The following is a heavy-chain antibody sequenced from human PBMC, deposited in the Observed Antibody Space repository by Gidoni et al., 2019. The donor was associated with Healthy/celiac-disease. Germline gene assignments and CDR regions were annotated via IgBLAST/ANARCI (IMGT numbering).Heavy chain of an antibody. J-gene: IGHJ3*02. V-gene: IGHV3-30*18. Sequence: QVQLVESGGGVVQPGRSLRLSCAAAGFTFSSYGMHWVRQAPGKGLGWLAVISYDGSIKYYADSVKGRFTISRDNSKNTLYLQMNSLRAVDTAVYYCAKWSTGMGAFDIWVQGTMVTVSS. D-gene: IGHD1-1*01. CDR3: AKWSTGMGAFDI. CDR2: ISYDGSIK. CDR1: GFTFSSYG.